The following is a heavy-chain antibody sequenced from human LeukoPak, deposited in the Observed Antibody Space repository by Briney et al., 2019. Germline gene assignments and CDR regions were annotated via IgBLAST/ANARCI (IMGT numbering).Heavy chain of an antibody. CDR3: ARVVEDRSYSSSWYPDDNWFDP. D-gene: IGHD6-13*01. V-gene: IGHV1-2*02. J-gene: IGHJ5*02. CDR1: GYTFTGYY. Sequence: GASVKVSCKASGYTFTGYYMHWVRQAPGQGLEWMGWINPNSGGTNYAQKFQGRVTMTRDTSISTAYMELSRLRSDDTAVYYCARVVEDRSYSSSWYPDDNWFDPWGQGTLVTVSS. CDR2: INPNSGGT.